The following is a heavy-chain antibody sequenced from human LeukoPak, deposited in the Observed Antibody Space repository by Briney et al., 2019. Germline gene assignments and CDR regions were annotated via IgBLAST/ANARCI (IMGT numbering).Heavy chain of an antibody. CDR2: INGNGVGT. J-gene: IGHJ4*02. Sequence: GGSLRLSCAASGFTFSSYAMSWVRQTPGKGLEWVSAINGNGVGTFCAGSVVGRFTISRDNSKNTLYLQMSSLRVEDTAVYYCAKHPLAGGNPDYWGQGTLVTVPS. V-gene: IGHV3-23*01. CDR1: GFTFSSYA. D-gene: IGHD1-14*01. CDR3: AKHPLAGGNPDY.